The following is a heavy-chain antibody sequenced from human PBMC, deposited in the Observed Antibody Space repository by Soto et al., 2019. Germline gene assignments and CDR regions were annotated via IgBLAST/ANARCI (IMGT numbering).Heavy chain of an antibody. Sequence: QVQLVQSGAEVKKPGSSVKVSCKASGGTFSSYTISWVRQAPGQGLEWMGRIIPILGIANYAQKVQGRVTITADKSTSTAYMELSSLRSEDTAVYYCARQVDMSHYDYGMDVWGHGTTVTVSS. CDR2: IIPILGIA. J-gene: IGHJ6*02. V-gene: IGHV1-69*02. CDR3: ARQVDMSHYDYGMDV. D-gene: IGHD5-12*01. CDR1: GGTFSSYT.